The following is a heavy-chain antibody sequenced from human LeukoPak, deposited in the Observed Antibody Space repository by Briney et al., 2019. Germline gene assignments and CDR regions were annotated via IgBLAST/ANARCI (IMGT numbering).Heavy chain of an antibody. J-gene: IGHJ4*02. Sequence: ASVKVSCKASGYTFTCYYMHWVRQAPGQGLEWMGWINPNSGGTNYAQKFQGRVTMTRDTSISTAYMELSRLRSDDTAVYYCAGTGYSSSWAFDYWGQGTLVTVSS. D-gene: IGHD6-13*01. CDR1: GYTFTCYY. CDR2: INPNSGGT. V-gene: IGHV1-2*02. CDR3: AGTGYSSSWAFDY.